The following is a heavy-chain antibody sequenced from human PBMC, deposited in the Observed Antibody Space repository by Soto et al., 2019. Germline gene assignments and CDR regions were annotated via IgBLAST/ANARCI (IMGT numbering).Heavy chain of an antibody. CDR2: ISWNSGRI. CDR3: AKDINSQYISSYYFDY. V-gene: IGHV3-9*01. Sequence: GGSLRLSCAVSGFIFDDYAMHWVRQAPGKGLEWVSGISWNSGRIGYADSVKGRFIISRDNAKNSLHLQLNSLRVEDTALYYCAKDINSQYISSYYFDYWGQGTLVTVSS. CDR1: GFIFDDYA. D-gene: IGHD6-6*01. J-gene: IGHJ4*02.